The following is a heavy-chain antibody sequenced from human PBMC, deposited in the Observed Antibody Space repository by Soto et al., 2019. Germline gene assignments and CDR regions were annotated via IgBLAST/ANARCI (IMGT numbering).Heavy chain of an antibody. CDR3: ASDYYDTRGYYYNY. CDR2: IIPIFGTA. CDR1: GGTFSSYA. J-gene: IGHJ4*02. V-gene: IGHV1-69*13. Sequence: RASVKVSCKTSGGTFSSYAISWVRQAPGQGLEWMGGIIPIFGTANYAQKFQGRVTLTADESTSTAYMELSSLRSEDTAVYYCASDYYDTRGYYYNYWGQGTLVTVSS. D-gene: IGHD3-22*01.